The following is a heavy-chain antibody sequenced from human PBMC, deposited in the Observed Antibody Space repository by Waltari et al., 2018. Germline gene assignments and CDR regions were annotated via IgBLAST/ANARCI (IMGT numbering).Heavy chain of an antibody. D-gene: IGHD3-22*01. CDR1: GFTFSSYA. CDR2: ISGSGGST. J-gene: IGHJ6*02. CDR3: AKERSYDSSGYGMDV. Sequence: EVQLLESGGGLVQPGGSLRLSCAASGFTFSSYAMSWVRQAPGKGLEWVSAISGSGGSTDYAGSVKGRFTISRDNSKNTLYLQMNSLRAEDTAVYYCAKERSYDSSGYGMDVWGQGTTVTVSS. V-gene: IGHV3-23*01.